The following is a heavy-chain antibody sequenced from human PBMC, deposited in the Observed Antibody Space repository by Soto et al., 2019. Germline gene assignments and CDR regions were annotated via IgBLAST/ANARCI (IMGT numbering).Heavy chain of an antibody. D-gene: IGHD4-17*01. CDR3: VRAGFGTVNSYPAY. Sequence: QVQLQESGPGPVKPSQTLSLTCTVSGGSISSGGYYWSWIRQHPGTGLVWIGYNYYSGSTYYNPSLKCGGTIAVDPSDNRCAPELSSVPAAGMAVYYCVRAGFGTVNSYPAYWGHGGQVTVSS. J-gene: IGHJ4*01. CDR1: GGSISSGGYY. CDR2: NYYSGST. V-gene: IGHV4-31*03.